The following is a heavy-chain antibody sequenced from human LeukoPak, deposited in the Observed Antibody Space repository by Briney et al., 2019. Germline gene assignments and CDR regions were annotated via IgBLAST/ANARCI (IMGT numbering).Heavy chain of an antibody. CDR2: ISGSGGST. D-gene: IGHD3-16*01. CDR1: GFTFSSYA. Sequence: PGGSQRLSCAASGFTFSSYAMSWVRQAPGKGLEWVSAISGSGGSTYYADSVKGRFTISRDNSKNTLYLQMNSLRAEDTAVYYCAKASEGLYYFDYWGQGTLVTVSS. J-gene: IGHJ4*02. V-gene: IGHV3-23*01. CDR3: AKASEGLYYFDY.